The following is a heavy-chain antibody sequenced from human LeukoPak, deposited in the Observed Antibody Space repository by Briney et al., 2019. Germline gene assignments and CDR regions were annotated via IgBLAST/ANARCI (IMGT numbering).Heavy chain of an antibody. D-gene: IGHD6-19*01. CDR1: GFTFSRYA. V-gene: IGHV3-23*01. CDR3: AKDRYSSGWGDFDY. CDR2: ISGSGGST. J-gene: IGHJ4*02. Sequence: GGSLRLSCAASGFTFSRYAMSWVRQAPGQGLEWVSVISGSGGSTYYADSVKGHFSISRDNSKNTLYLQMNSLRAEDTAVYYCAKDRYSSGWGDFDYWGQGTLVTVSS.